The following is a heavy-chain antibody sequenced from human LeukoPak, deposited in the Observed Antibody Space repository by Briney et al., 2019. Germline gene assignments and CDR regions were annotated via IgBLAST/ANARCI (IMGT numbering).Heavy chain of an antibody. Sequence: GGSLRLSCAASGFTFSSYSMNWVRQAPGKGLEWVSGISWNSGSIGYADSVKGRFTISRDNAKNPLYLQMNSLRAEDTALYYCAKRMHYDILTGYFDYWGQGTLVTVSS. CDR3: AKRMHYDILTGYFDY. V-gene: IGHV3-9*01. D-gene: IGHD3-9*01. CDR1: GFTFSSYS. CDR2: ISWNSGSI. J-gene: IGHJ4*02.